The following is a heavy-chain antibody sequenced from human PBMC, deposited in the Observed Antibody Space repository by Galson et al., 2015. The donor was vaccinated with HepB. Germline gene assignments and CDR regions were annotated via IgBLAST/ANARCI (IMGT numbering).Heavy chain of an antibody. CDR2: INPNTDVT. Sequence: PVKVSCKAPGFTFTGYFIHWARQAPGHGLEWMGRINPNTDVTNFAQNFHGRLTMPRDTSIGTVYMELSSLRSDDTAVYYCAKVVGLGVTGAFDIWGQGTTVTVSS. J-gene: IGHJ3*02. D-gene: IGHD3-16*01. CDR1: GFTFTGYF. V-gene: IGHV1-2*06. CDR3: AKVVGLGVTGAFDI.